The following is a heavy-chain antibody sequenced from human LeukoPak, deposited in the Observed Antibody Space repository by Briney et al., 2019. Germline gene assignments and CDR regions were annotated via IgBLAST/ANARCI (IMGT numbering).Heavy chain of an antibody. D-gene: IGHD5-12*01. J-gene: IGHJ6*02. CDR2: MNPNSGNT. CDR1: GYTFTSYD. V-gene: IGHV1-8*01. CDR3: ARLLIWGYDLDPLGYYYGMDV. Sequence: ASVKVSCKASGYTFTSYDINWARQATGQGLEWMGWMNPNSGNTGYAQKFQGRVTMTRNTSISTAYMELSSLRSEDTAVYYCARLLIWGYDLDPLGYYYGMDVWGQGTTVTVSS.